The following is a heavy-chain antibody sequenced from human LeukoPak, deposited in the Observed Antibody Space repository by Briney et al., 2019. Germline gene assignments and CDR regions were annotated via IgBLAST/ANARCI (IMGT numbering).Heavy chain of an antibody. Sequence: GGSLRLSCAASGFTFSSYEMNWVRQAPGKGLEWVSYISSSGSTIYYADSVKGRFTISRDNAKNSLYLQMNSLRAEDTAVYYCARDGSSGWFGPVPGGFDYWGQGTLVTVSS. J-gene: IGHJ4*02. CDR3: ARDGSSGWFGPVPGGFDY. D-gene: IGHD6-19*01. V-gene: IGHV3-48*03. CDR2: ISSSGSTI. CDR1: GFTFSSYE.